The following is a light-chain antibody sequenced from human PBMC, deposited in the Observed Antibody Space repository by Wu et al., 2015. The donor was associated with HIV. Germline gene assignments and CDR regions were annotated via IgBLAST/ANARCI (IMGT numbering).Light chain of an antibody. J-gene: IGKJ4*01. V-gene: IGKV3-20*01. CDR3: EQYVSSPLT. CDR2: ATS. CDR1: QSVSGS. Sequence: EIVMTQSPATLSLSPGERATLSCRASQSVSGSLAWYQQKPGQAPRLLIYATSRRATGIPDRFSGSGSGTDFSLTISRLEPEDFAVYYCEQYVSSPLTFGGGTQVQIK.